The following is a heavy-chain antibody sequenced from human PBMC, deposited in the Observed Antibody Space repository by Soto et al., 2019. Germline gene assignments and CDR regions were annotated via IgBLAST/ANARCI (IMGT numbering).Heavy chain of an antibody. D-gene: IGHD1-26*01. J-gene: IGHJ4*02. CDR1: GVPISSNAYY. V-gene: IGHV4-39*01. CDR3: ARRPKRGSYSWCFDY. CDR2: VYYSGSA. Sequence: SETLSLTCTVSGVPISSNAYYWGWIRQPPGKGLEWIGSVYYSGSANYKPSLKSRLTMSVDTSKNQFSLKLISVTAADTAVYYCARRPKRGSYSWCFDYWGQGALVTVSS.